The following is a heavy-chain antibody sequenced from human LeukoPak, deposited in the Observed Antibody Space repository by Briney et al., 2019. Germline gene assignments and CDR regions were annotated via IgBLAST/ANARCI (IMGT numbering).Heavy chain of an antibody. CDR2: ISGSGDTT. J-gene: IGHJ4*02. D-gene: IGHD1-26*01. CDR1: GFTFGTFA. Sequence: GGSLRLSCAASGFTFGTFAMSWVRQAPGKGLEWVSGISGSGDTTYYADSVKGRFTISRDNSKNTLYLHMSTLRAEDTAVYYCAKDACNSGGSFCNFDYWGQGTLVTVSS. V-gene: IGHV3-23*01. CDR3: AKDACNSGGSFCNFDY.